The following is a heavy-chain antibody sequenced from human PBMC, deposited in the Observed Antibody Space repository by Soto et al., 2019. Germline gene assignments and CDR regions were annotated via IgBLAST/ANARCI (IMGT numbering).Heavy chain of an antibody. CDR2: ISGNSGKT. V-gene: IGHV3-23*01. CDR3: ALPSCGGDCYSPFDY. Sequence: EVQLLESGGRFVQPGGSLRLSCTASGVGLSTYAISWVRQAPGKGLEWVSVISGNSGKTDYADSVKGRFSISRDKSETTVYLQMNRLRAEDTAVYYCALPSCGGDCYSPFDYWGQGTLVTVSS. J-gene: IGHJ4*02. D-gene: IGHD2-21*02. CDR1: GVGLSTYA.